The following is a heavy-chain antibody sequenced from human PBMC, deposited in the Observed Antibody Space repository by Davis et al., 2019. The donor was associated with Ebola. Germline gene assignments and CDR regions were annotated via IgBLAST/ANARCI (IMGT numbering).Heavy chain of an antibody. CDR1: GGSFNTYY. Sequence: PSETLSLTCAVYGGSFNTYYWSWIRQPPGKGLEWIGYIHYSGSTNYNPSLKSRVTISVDTSKNQFSLKLRSVTAADTAVYYCARASIFGLRPNWFDPWGQGTLVTVSS. CDR3: ARASIFGLRPNWFDP. J-gene: IGHJ5*02. CDR2: IHYSGST. V-gene: IGHV4-59*01. D-gene: IGHD3/OR15-3a*01.